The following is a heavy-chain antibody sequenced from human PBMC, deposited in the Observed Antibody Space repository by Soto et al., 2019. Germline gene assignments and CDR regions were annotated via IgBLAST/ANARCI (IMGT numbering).Heavy chain of an antibody. CDR3: ARDHNYYDSSGYYYEGAIQH. V-gene: IGHV1-69*08. CDR1: GGTLSSYT. Sequence: QVQLVQSGAEVKKPGSSVKVSCKASGGTLSSYTISWVRQAPGQGLEWMGRIIPILGIANYEQKFQGRVTITADKSTSTAYMELSSMRSEDTAVYYCARDHNYYDSSGYYYEGAIQHWGQGTLVTVSS. D-gene: IGHD3-22*01. CDR2: IIPILGIA. J-gene: IGHJ1*01.